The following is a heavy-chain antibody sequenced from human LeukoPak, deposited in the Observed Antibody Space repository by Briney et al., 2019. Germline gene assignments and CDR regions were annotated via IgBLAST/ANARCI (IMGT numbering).Heavy chain of an antibody. V-gene: IGHV4-4*07. CDR1: GGSISSYY. Sequence: SETLSLTCTVSGGSISSYYWSWIRQPAGKGLEWIGRIYTSGSTDYNPSLKSRVTMSADTSKKQFSLKLSSVTAADTAVYYCARVAGWYSSGWYFDYWGQGTLVTVSS. D-gene: IGHD1-1*01. CDR3: ARVAGWYSSGWYFDY. J-gene: IGHJ4*02. CDR2: IYTSGST.